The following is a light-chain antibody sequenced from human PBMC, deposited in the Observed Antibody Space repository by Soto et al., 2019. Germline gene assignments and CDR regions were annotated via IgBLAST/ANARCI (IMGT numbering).Light chain of an antibody. V-gene: IGKV3D-11*03. CDR1: QSVSSN. Sequence: EIVITHSPTTLSVSPGERSTISARASQSVSSNLAWYQQKPGQAPRLLIYDASKRATGIPPRFSGSGSTTDFTLTISSLEPEDFAVYYCQQCGSSPLTFGGGTKVDIK. CDR3: QQCGSSPLT. CDR2: DAS. J-gene: IGKJ4*01.